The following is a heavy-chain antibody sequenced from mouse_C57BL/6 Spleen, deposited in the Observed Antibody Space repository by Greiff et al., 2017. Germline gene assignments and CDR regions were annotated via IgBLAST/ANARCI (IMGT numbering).Heavy chain of an antibody. CDR1: GFNITDYY. J-gene: IGHJ2*01. Sequence: EVQLQQSGAELVKPGASVKLSCTASGFNITDYYMHWVKQRTEQGLEWIGRIDPEDGDTKYDPKFQGKATITADTSSNTAYLQLSSLTSEDTAVYYCARDTTVVAADVWGKGTTLTVSS. CDR2: IDPEDGDT. V-gene: IGHV14-2*01. CDR3: ARDTTVVAADV. D-gene: IGHD1-1*01.